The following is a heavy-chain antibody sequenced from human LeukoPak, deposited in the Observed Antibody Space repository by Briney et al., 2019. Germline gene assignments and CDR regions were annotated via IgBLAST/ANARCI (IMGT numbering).Heavy chain of an antibody. D-gene: IGHD3-22*01. V-gene: IGHV4-30-4*01. Sequence: PSQTLSLTCTVSGGSISSGDYYWSWIRQPPGKGLEWIGYTYYSGSTYYNPSLKSRVTISVDTSKNQFSLKLSSVTAADTAVYYCAREERDSSGYYPGYWGQGTLVTVSS. CDR3: AREERDSSGYYPGY. J-gene: IGHJ4*02. CDR2: TYYSGST. CDR1: GGSISSGDYY.